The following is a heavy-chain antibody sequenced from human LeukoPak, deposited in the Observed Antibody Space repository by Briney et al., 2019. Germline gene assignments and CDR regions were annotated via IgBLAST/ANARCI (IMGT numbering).Heavy chain of an antibody. CDR2: ITTDGSGA. D-gene: IGHD3-10*01. J-gene: IGHJ1*01. Sequence: PGGSLRLSCAASGFAFRNYDMIWVRQAPGRGLEWVPGITTDGSGAYYADSVKGRFTVSRDNSKNTVFLQMNSLRGEDAAIYYCAKGVLGAGSLLEYFQHWGQGTLVTVSS. CDR3: AKGVLGAGSLLEYFQH. CDR1: GFAFRNYD. V-gene: IGHV3-23*01.